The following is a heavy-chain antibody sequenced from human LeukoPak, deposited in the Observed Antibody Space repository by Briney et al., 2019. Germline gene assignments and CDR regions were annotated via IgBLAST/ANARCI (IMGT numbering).Heavy chain of an antibody. V-gene: IGHV3-30*02. D-gene: IGHD6-13*01. CDR1: GFTFSNYG. J-gene: IGHJ4*02. CDR3: AKDWAGSSSWEGYFDY. Sequence: GGSLRLSCAASGFTFSNYGMHWVRQALGKGLEWVAFIRSDGSNKYYADSVKGRFTISRDNSKNTLYLQMNSLRAEDTAVYYCAKDWAGSSSWEGYFDYWGQGTLVTVSS. CDR2: IRSDGSNK.